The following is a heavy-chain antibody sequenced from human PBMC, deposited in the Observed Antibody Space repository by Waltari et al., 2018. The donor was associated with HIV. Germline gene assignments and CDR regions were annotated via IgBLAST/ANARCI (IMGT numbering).Heavy chain of an antibody. D-gene: IGHD3-3*01. CDR2: RKQDGSEK. V-gene: IGHV3-7*01. CDR1: GFTFSNYW. Sequence: EVQLVESGGGLVQPGGSLRLSCAASGFTFSNYWMSWVRQAPGEGVEWVANRKQDGSEKYYVDSGKGRFTISRDNDKNSVDLQMNSLRAEDTAVYYCARDGGRRGPFGYWGQGTLVTVSS. CDR3: ARDGGRRGPFGY. J-gene: IGHJ4*02.